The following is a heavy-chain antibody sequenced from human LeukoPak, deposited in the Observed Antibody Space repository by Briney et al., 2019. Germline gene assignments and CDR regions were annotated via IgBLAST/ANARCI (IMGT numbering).Heavy chain of an antibody. CDR2: IYHSGST. Sequence: SETLSLTCAVSGGSISSSNWWSWVRQPPGKGLEWIGEIYHSGSTYYNPSLKSRVTISVDRSKNQFSLKLSSVTAADTAVYYCARTMVRGVFDYWGQGTLVTVSS. CDR3: ARTMVRGVFDY. V-gene: IGHV4-4*02. CDR1: GGSISSSNW. D-gene: IGHD3-10*01. J-gene: IGHJ4*02.